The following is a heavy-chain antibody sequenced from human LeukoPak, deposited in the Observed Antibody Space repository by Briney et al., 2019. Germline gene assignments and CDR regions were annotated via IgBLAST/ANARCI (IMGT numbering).Heavy chain of an antibody. Sequence: ASVKVSCKASGYTFTGYYMHWVRQAPGQGLESMGWINPNSGGTNYAQKFQGRVTMTRDTSISTAYMELSRLRSDDTAVYYCARDLRDDSSGWYAGYRGQGTLVTVSS. CDR1: GYTFTGYY. D-gene: IGHD6-19*01. CDR3: ARDLRDDSSGWYAGY. V-gene: IGHV1-2*02. J-gene: IGHJ4*02. CDR2: INPNSGGT.